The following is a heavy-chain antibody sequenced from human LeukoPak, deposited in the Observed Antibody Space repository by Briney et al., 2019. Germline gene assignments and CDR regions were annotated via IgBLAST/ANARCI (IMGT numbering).Heavy chain of an antibody. CDR1: GYTFTSYG. V-gene: IGHV1-46*01. D-gene: IGHD2-2*01. Sequence: ASVKVSCKASGYTFTSYGISWVRQAPGQGLEGMGMINPSGGSTNYAQRFQGRVTMTRDTSTSTVYMELSSLRSEDTAVYSCARVRYCTSTSCPDFDCWGQGTLVTVSS. CDR2: INPSGGST. CDR3: ARVRYCTSTSCPDFDC. J-gene: IGHJ4*02.